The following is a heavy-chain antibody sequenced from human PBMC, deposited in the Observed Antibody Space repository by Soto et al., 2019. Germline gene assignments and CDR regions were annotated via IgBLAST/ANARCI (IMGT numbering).Heavy chain of an antibody. CDR2: IRSKANSYAT. CDR3: TRPVAGNWFDP. V-gene: IGHV3-73*01. Sequence: GGSLRLSCAASGFTFSGSAMHWVRQASGKGLEWVGRIRSKANSYATAYAASVKGRFTISRDDSKNTAYLQMNSLKTEDTAVYYCTRPVAGNWFDPWGQGTLITVSS. J-gene: IGHJ5*02. D-gene: IGHD6-19*01. CDR1: GFTFSGSA.